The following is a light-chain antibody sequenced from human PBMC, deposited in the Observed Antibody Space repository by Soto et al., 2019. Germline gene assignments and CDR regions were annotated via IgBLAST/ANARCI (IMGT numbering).Light chain of an antibody. V-gene: IGKV3-11*01. CDR3: QQRGSWPLT. Sequence: EIVLTQSPATLSLSPGERATLSCRASQSVSHSLAWYQHKPGQAPRLLIYDASSLASGIPARFSGSGSGTDVTLTIASLEPEDLAIYYCQQRGSWPLTFGGGTKVEI. CDR2: DAS. J-gene: IGKJ4*01. CDR1: QSVSHS.